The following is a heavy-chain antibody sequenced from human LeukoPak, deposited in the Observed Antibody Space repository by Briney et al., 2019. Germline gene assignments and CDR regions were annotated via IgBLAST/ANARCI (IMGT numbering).Heavy chain of an antibody. V-gene: IGHV1-24*01. Sequence: ASGKVSCKVSGYTLTELSMHWVRQAPGKGLEWMGGFDPEDGETIYAQKFQGRLTMTEDTSTDTAYMELSSLRSEDTAVYYCATVALDGGYSIAFDIWGQGTMVTVSS. CDR1: GYTLTELS. CDR3: ATVALDGGYSIAFDI. D-gene: IGHD4-23*01. CDR2: FDPEDGET. J-gene: IGHJ3*02.